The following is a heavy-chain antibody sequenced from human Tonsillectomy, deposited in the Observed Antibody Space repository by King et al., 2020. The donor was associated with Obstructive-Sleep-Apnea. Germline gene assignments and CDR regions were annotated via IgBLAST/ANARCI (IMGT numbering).Heavy chain of an antibody. D-gene: IGHD7-27*01. J-gene: IGHJ4*02. CDR3: ARDQNWGSIVGDFDY. V-gene: IGHV3-11*01. CDR2: SSSTGSTI. Sequence: VKLVESGGALVKPGGSLRLSCAASGFTFSDYYMNWIRQAPGKGLEWVSYSSSTGSTIEYADSVKGRFAISRDNTQNSLYLQMHSLRAEDTAVYYCARDQNWGSIVGDFDYWGQGTLVTVSS. CDR1: GFTFSDYY.